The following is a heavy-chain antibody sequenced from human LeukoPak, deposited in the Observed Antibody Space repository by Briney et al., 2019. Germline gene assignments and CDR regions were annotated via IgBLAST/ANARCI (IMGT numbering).Heavy chain of an antibody. J-gene: IGHJ5*02. CDR1: GFTFSSYS. D-gene: IGHD2-21*01. Sequence: GGSLRLSCAASGFTFSSYSMNWVRQAPGKGLEWVSSISSSSSYIYYADSVKGRFTISRDNAKNSLYLQMNSLRAEDTAVYYCARGAYCGGDCPPISNWFDPWGQGTLVTVSS. CDR3: ARGAYCGGDCPPISNWFDP. CDR2: ISSSSSYI. V-gene: IGHV3-21*01.